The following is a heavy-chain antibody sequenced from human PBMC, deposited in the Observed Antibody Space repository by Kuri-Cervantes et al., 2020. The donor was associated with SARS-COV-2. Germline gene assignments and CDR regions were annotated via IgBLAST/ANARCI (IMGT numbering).Heavy chain of an antibody. CDR1: GGSFSSYA. CDR3: ARGWSRSGFGVVHYYYYMDV. J-gene: IGHJ6*03. Sequence: SVKVSCKASGGSFSSYAISWVRQAPGQGLEWMGGIIPIFGTANHAQQFQGRVTITADESTSTAYMELSRLRSDDTAVYYCARGWSRSGFGVVHYYYYMDVWGKGTTVTSP. D-gene: IGHD3-3*01. V-gene: IGHV1-69*13. CDR2: IIPIFGTA.